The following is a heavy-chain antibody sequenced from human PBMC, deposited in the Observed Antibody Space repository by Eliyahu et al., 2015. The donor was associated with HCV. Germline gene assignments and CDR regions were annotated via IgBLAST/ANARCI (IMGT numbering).Heavy chain of an antibody. V-gene: IGHV3-23*01. Sequence: EVQLLESGGGLVQPGGSLRXSCAAXGXTFSSYAMTWVRQAPGKGLEWVSGISGSXGSTFYADSVKGRFTISRDNSKNTLYPQMNSLRAEDTAVYYCAKDLRQQLVLYYFDYWGQGTLVTVSS. CDR2: ISGSXGST. D-gene: IGHD6-13*01. CDR3: AKDLRQQLVLYYFDY. CDR1: GXTFSSYA. J-gene: IGHJ4*02.